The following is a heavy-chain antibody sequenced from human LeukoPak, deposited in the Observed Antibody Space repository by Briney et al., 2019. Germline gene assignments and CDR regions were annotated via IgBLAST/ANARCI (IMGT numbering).Heavy chain of an antibody. V-gene: IGHV4-39*01. CDR1: GGSFSGYY. J-gene: IGHJ4*02. CDR2: IYYSGST. Sequence: PSETLSLTCAVYGGSFSGYYWGWIRQPPGKGLEWIGSIYYSGSTYYNPSLKSRDTISVETSKNQFSLKLSSMTVADTAVYYCTRHPAVCTSASCYLAHFDYWGQGTLVTGSS. CDR3: TRHPAVCTSASCYLAHFDY. D-gene: IGHD2-2*01.